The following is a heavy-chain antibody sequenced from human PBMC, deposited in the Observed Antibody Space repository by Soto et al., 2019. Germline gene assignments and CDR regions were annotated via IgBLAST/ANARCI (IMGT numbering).Heavy chain of an antibody. J-gene: IGHJ4*01. V-gene: IGHV3-48*01. CDR1: GFTFSTYS. Sequence: EVQLVESGGDLVQPGGSLRLSCAASGFTFSTYSMNWVRQAPGKGPEWVSSISSSSTIYYADSVKGRFTISRDNVQNSLYLQMHSLRAEDTAVYYCARERGSGWTFDYWGHGTLVTVSS. D-gene: IGHD6-19*01. CDR2: ISSSSTI. CDR3: ARERGSGWTFDY.